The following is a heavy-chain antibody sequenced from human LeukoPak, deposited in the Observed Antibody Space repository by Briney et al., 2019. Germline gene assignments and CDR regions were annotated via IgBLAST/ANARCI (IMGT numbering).Heavy chain of an antibody. CDR1: GDTFSSYA. J-gene: IGHJ4*02. CDR2: IIPILGIA. Sequence: SVKVSCKASGDTFSSYAISWVRQAPGQGLEWMGRIIPILGIANYAQKFQGRVTITADKSTSTAYMELSSLRSEDTAVYYCARDSPGIAVAGIDYWGQGTLVTVSS. CDR3: ARDSPGIAVAGIDY. V-gene: IGHV1-69*04. D-gene: IGHD6-19*01.